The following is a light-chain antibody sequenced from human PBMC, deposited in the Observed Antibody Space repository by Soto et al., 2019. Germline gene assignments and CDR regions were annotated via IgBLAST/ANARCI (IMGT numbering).Light chain of an antibody. CDR2: DAS. J-gene: IGKJ4*01. Sequence: EIVLTQSPATLSLSPGERATLSCRASQSVSSYLAWYQQQPGQAPRLLIYDASSRATGIPARFSGSGSVTDFTLTIPSLEPEDVAVYYCQQRSNWPSTFCGGTKVEI. V-gene: IGKV3-11*01. CDR3: QQRSNWPST. CDR1: QSVSSY.